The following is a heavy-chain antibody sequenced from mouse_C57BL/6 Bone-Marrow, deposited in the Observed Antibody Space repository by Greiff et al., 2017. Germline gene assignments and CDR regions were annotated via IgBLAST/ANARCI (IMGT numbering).Heavy chain of an antibody. CDR2: IRNKANGYST. CDR3: ASRSRYCYSFFDD. J-gene: IGHJ2*01. CDR1: GFTFTDYY. D-gene: IGHD2-12*01. V-gene: IGHV7-3*01. Sequence: EVMLVESGGGLVQPGGSLSLSCAASGFTFTDYYMSWVRQPPGKALEWFGFIRNKANGYSTEYSASVLGRFTISRDNSQSILYLQMNARRAENSATYSCASRSRYCYSFFDDWGQGTTLTVSS.